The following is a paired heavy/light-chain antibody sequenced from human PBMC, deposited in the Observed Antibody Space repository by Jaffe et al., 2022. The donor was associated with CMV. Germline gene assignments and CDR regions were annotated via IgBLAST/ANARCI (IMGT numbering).Heavy chain of an antibody. D-gene: IGHD6-19*01. CDR2: ITANGRST. Sequence: DVQLVESGGGLVQSGGSLRLSCGASGFTFGFHAMTWVRQAPGKGLEWLSSITANGRSTLYADSVKGRFTMSRDNSRKILYLQLNSLKAEDSAVYFCARVPQKEPGWYKDFYYYMDVWGKGTAVSVSS. CDR1: GFTFGFHA. J-gene: IGHJ6*03. CDR3: ARVPQKEPGWYKDFYYYMDV. V-gene: IGHV3-23*04.
Light chain of an antibody. CDR2: KAS. CDR1: QSISDY. CDR3: QQYHSSPFT. J-gene: IGKJ3*01. Sequence: DIRMTQSPSTLSASVGDTVTITCRASQSISDYLAWYQHKPGKAPNLLIYKASTLQSGVPSRFSGSASGTEFTLTIRSLLPDDFATYYCQQYHSSPFTFGPGTKVDVK. V-gene: IGKV1-5*03.